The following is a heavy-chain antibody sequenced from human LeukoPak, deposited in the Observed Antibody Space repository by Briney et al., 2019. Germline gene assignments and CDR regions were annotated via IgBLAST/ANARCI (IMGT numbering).Heavy chain of an antibody. D-gene: IGHD5-12*01. Sequence: ASVKVSCKASGYTLTDDYMNWVRQAPGQGLEWMGIINPSGGITSYAQKFQGRVTATRETSTSTVYMELRSLRSEDTAMYYCAREGEIGYDLSDYWGQGTLVTVSS. V-gene: IGHV1-46*01. CDR1: GYTLTDDY. CDR2: INPSGGIT. CDR3: AREGEIGYDLSDY. J-gene: IGHJ4*02.